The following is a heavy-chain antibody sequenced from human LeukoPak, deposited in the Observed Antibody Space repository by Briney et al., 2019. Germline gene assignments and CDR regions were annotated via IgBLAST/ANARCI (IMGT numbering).Heavy chain of an antibody. CDR3: AREHDAFDI. CDR1: DGSISIYY. V-gene: IGHV4-59*01. Sequence: PSETLSLTCTVSDGSISIYYWKWIRPPPGKGLEWIGYIYNSGSSTIYNPSLQSRVTISVDTSKNQFSLKLSSVTAADTAVYYCAREHDAFDIWGQGTMVTVSS. CDR2: IYNSGSST. J-gene: IGHJ3*02.